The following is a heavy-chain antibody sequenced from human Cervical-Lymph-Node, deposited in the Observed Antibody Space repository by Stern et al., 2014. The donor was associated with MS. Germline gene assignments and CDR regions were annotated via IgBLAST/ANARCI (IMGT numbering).Heavy chain of an antibody. V-gene: IGHV5-51*01. CDR2: IYPDKSDT. Sequence: VQLVESGAEVKKPGESLKISCKGSGYSFTSYWIGWGRQLPGKGLEWMGIIYPDKSDTRSSPSFQAQAKISADKSISPADLQWGSLKAADYAMYYCARLASPGVGMDVWGQGTTVTVSS. J-gene: IGHJ6*02. CDR3: ARLASPGVGMDV. D-gene: IGHD2-8*01. CDR1: GYSFTSYW.